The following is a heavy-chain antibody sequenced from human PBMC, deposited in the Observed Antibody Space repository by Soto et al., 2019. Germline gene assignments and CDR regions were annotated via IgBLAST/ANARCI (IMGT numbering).Heavy chain of an antibody. D-gene: IGHD5-18*01. Sequence: KTSETVSLTCTVSGGSIISYYWSWIRQPPGKGLEWIGYIYYSGSTNYNPSLKSRVTISVDTSKNQFSLKLSSVTAADTAVYYCARDSGEDVDTAMEGGYYYYGMDVWGQGTTVTVSS. J-gene: IGHJ6*02. V-gene: IGHV4-59*01. CDR2: IYYSGST. CDR3: ARDSGEDVDTAMEGGYYYYGMDV. CDR1: GGSIISYY.